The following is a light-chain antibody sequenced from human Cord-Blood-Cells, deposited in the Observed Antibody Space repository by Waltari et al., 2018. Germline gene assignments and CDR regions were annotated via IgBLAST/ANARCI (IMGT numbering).Light chain of an antibody. J-gene: IGKJ4*01. Sequence: DIHMTQYPSSLSASVGDRVTITCRASQNISSYLNWYQQKPGKAPKLLIYAASSLQSGVPSRFSGSGSGTDFTLTISSLQPEDFATYYCQQSYSTPLTFGGGTKVEIK. CDR2: AAS. CDR3: QQSYSTPLT. CDR1: QNISSY. V-gene: IGKV1-39*01.